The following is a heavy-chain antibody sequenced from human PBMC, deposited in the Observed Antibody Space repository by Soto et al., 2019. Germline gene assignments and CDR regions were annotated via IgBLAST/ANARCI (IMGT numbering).Heavy chain of an antibody. CDR1: GFTVSSYL. CDR2: INSDGSST. D-gene: IGHD2-2*01. J-gene: IGHJ5*02. Sequence: GGSLRLSCAASGFTVSSYLMHWVRQAPGKGLVWVSRINSDGSSTSFADSVKGRFTISRDNAKNSLYLQMNSLRAEDTAVYYCARDVRKKYCSSTSCSTGGWFDPWGQGTLVTVSS. CDR3: ARDVRKKYCSSTSCSTGGWFDP. V-gene: IGHV3-74*01.